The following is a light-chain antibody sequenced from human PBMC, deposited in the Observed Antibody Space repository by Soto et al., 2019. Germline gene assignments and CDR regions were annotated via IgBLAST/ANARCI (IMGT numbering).Light chain of an antibody. V-gene: IGKV1-5*01. Sequence: DIQMTQSPSTLSASVGHRVTITCRASQSISTWLAWYQQKPGKAPKLLIYDAFYLERGVPSRFSGSGSGTEFTLTISSLQPDDLATYYCQQYNSFWTFGQGTKV. CDR1: QSISTW. CDR3: QQYNSFWT. J-gene: IGKJ1*01. CDR2: DAF.